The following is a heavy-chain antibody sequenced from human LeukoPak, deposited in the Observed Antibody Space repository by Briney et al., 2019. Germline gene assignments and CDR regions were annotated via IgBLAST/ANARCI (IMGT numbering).Heavy chain of an antibody. V-gene: IGHV1-3*01. CDR2: INAGNGNT. D-gene: IGHD5-24*01. CDR1: GYTFTSYA. Sequence: AASVKVSCKASGYTFTSYAMHWVRQAPGQRLEWMGWINAGNGNTKYSQKFQGRVTITRDTSASTAYMELSSLRSEDTAVYYCARDPEMATIYRPPYYFDYWGQGTLVTVSS. J-gene: IGHJ4*02. CDR3: ARDPEMATIYRPPYYFDY.